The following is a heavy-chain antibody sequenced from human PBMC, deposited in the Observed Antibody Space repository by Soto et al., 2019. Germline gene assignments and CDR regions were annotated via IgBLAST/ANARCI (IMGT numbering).Heavy chain of an antibody. CDR1: GYTFTSYV. CDR2: ISAYNGNT. Sequence: GGSGKGSCKGSGYTFTSYVISWVGQAPGQGLEWMGWISAYNGNTNYAQKLQGRVTMTTDTSTSTAYMELRSLRSDDTAVYYCARDGFYDILTGYSYYYYGMDVWG. J-gene: IGHJ6*02. V-gene: IGHV1-18*01. CDR3: ARDGFYDILTGYSYYYYGMDV. D-gene: IGHD3-9*01.